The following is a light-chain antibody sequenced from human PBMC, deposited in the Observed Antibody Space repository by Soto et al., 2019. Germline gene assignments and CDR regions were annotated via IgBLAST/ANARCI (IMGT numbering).Light chain of an antibody. J-gene: IGLJ3*02. Sequence: SYELTQPPSVSVAPGKTARITCGGNNIGSKSVHWYQQKPGQAPVLVIYYDSDRPSGIPERFSGSNSVNTATLTISRVEAGDEADYYCQVWDSSSDHPVFGGGTKVTVL. V-gene: IGLV3-21*04. CDR3: QVWDSSSDHPV. CDR1: NIGSKS. CDR2: YDS.